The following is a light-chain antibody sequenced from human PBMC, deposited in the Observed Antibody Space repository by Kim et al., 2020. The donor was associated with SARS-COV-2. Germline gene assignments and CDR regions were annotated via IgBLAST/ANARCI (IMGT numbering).Light chain of an antibody. V-gene: IGKV1-39*01. CDR3: QQSYITPFT. Sequence: DIQMTQSPSSLSASVGDRVTITCRTTQSISSHLNWYQQKPGRAPKLLISAASTLQGGVPSRFSGSGSETDFTLTISSLQPGDFAIYFCQQSYITPFTFGPGTKVDIK. CDR2: AAS. J-gene: IGKJ3*01. CDR1: QSISSH.